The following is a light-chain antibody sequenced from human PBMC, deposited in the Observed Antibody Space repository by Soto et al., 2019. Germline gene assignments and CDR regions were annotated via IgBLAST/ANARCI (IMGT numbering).Light chain of an antibody. CDR3: QQYGGGPWT. CDR2: AAY. V-gene: IGKV3-20*01. CDR1: QSVPNNY. J-gene: IGKJ1*01. Sequence: EIVLTQSPDTLSLSPGERATISFSASQSVPNNYLAWYLQKPGQAPKVLIYAAYNRATGIPDRFSGSGSGTDFTLTIRRLEPEDFAVFYCQQYGGGPWTFGQGTKVDIK.